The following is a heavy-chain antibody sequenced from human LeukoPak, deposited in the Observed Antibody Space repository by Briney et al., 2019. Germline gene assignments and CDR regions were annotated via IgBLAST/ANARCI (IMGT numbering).Heavy chain of an antibody. Sequence: GGSLRLSCAASGFTFSSYAMHWVRQAPGKGLEWVAVISYDGSNKYYADSVKGRFTISRDNSKNTLYLQMNSLRAEDTAVYYCAKDQGAIAVAGSFDYWGQGTLVTVSS. J-gene: IGHJ4*02. D-gene: IGHD6-19*01. CDR3: AKDQGAIAVAGSFDY. V-gene: IGHV3-30-3*01. CDR2: ISYDGSNK. CDR1: GFTFSSYA.